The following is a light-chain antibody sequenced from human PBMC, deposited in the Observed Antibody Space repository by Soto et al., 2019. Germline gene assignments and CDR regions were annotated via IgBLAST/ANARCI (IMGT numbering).Light chain of an antibody. CDR2: LGS. V-gene: IGKV2-28*01. CDR3: MQALQTPYT. Sequence: DLVMTQSPLSLPLTPGEPASISCRSSQRLLHSNGYNSLDWYLQKPGQSPQLLIYLGSTRASGVPDRFNGSGSGTDFTLKISRVEAEDFGVYYCMQALQTPYTFGQGTKLEIK. J-gene: IGKJ2*01. CDR1: QRLLHSNGYNS.